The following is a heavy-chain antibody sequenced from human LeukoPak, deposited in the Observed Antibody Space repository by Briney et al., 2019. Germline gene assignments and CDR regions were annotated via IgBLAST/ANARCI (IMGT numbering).Heavy chain of an antibody. J-gene: IGHJ3*02. V-gene: IGHV1-2*02. CDR2: INPNSGGT. CDR3: ARGRYYDSSVAHDASDI. Sequence: ASVKVSCKASGYTFSGYYMHWVRQAPRQGLEWMGWINPNSGGTNYAQKFQGRVTLTRDTSISTAYMELSRLRFDDTAVYYCARGRYYDSSVAHDASDIWGQGTMVTVSS. D-gene: IGHD3-22*01. CDR1: GYTFSGYY.